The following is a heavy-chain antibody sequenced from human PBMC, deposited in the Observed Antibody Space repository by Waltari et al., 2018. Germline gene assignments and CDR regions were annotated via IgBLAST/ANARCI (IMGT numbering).Heavy chain of an antibody. V-gene: IGHV4-38-2*01. J-gene: IGHJ4*02. CDR2: IYHSGST. D-gene: IGHD5-12*01. CDR3: ARQEWLPYYFDY. Sequence: VQLVESGGVVVQPGGSLRLSCAASGFTFDDHAMHWVRQAPGKGLEWIGSIYHSGSTYYNPSLKSRVTISVDTSKNQFSLKLSSVTAADTAVYYCARQEWLPYYFDYWGQGTLVTVSS. CDR1: GFTFDDHA.